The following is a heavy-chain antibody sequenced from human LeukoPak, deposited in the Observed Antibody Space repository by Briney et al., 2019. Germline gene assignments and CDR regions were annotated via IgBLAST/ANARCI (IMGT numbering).Heavy chain of an antibody. V-gene: IGHV3-20*04. J-gene: IGHJ4*02. Sequence: GGSLRLSCAASGFTFDDYGMSWVRQARGRGLEWVSGINWNGGSTGYADSVKGRFTISRDNAKNSLYLQMNSLRADDTALYYCARGIADFDYWGQGTLVTVPS. CDR2: INWNGGST. CDR3: ARGIADFDY. CDR1: GFTFDDYG. D-gene: IGHD6-13*01.